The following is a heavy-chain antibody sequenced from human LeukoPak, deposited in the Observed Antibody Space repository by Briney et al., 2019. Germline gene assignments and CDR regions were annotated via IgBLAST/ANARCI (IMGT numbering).Heavy chain of an antibody. J-gene: IGHJ4*02. CDR2: ISGSGSDA. Sequence: QSGGSLRLSCAASGFIFYNYAMSWVRQAPGKGLEWVSSISGSGSDAFYADSVKGRFTISTDNAKNSMDLQMNSLRAEDTAVYYCASSPPDIVVVPAAYALDWGQGTLVTVSS. V-gene: IGHV3-23*01. CDR1: GFIFYNYA. CDR3: ASSPPDIVVVPAAYALD. D-gene: IGHD2-2*01.